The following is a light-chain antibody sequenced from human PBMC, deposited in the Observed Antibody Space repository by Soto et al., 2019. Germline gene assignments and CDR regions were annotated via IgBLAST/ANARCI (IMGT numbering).Light chain of an antibody. CDR2: DVS. CDR3: CSYTSRSTLL. V-gene: IGLV2-14*03. CDR1: SSDVGDYNY. J-gene: IGLJ2*01. Sequence: QSALTQPASVSGSPGQSITISCTGTSSDVGDYNYVSWYQQHPGKAPKLMIYDVSTRPSGVSNRFSGSNSGNTASLTISGLQAEDEADYYCCSYTSRSTLLFGGGTKLTVL.